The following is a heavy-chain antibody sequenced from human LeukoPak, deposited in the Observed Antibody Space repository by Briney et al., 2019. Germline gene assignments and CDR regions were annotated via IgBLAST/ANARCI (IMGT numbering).Heavy chain of an antibody. V-gene: IGHV3-49*04. D-gene: IGHD4-17*01. CDR1: GFTFGDYA. Sequence: PGRSLRLSCTASGFTFGDYAMSWVRQAPGKGQGWVGFIRSKAYGGTTEYAASVKGRFTISRDDSKSIAYLQMNSLKTEDTAVYYCTRDDPAYGDYGGWFDPWGQGTLVTVSS. CDR3: TRDDPAYGDYGGWFDP. CDR2: IRSKAYGGTT. J-gene: IGHJ5*02.